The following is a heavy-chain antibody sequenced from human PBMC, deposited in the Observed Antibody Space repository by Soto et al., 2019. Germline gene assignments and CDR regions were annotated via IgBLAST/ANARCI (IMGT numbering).Heavy chain of an antibody. CDR2: IYYSGST. D-gene: IGHD3-10*01. V-gene: IGHV4-59*08. CDR3: ARTSEELLWFGELSYNWFDL. J-gene: IGHJ5*02. CDR1: GGSISSYY. Sequence: PSETLSLTCTVSGGSISSYYWSWIRQPPGKGLEWIGYIYYSGSTNYNPSLKSRVTISVDTSKNQFSLKLSSVTAADTAVYYCARTSEELLWFGELSYNWFDLWGQGTLVTVSS.